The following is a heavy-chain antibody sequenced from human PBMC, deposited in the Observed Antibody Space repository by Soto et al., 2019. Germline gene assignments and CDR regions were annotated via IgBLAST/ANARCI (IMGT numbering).Heavy chain of an antibody. CDR3: ARDAQGQDWFDP. J-gene: IGHJ5*02. CDR1: GGSVSRGSYY. Sequence: SETLSLTXTVSGGSVSRGSYYWSWIRQPPGKGLEWIGYIYYSGSTNYNPSLKSRVTISVDTSKNQFSLKLSSVTAADTAVYYCARDAQGQDWFDPWGQGTLVTVSS. V-gene: IGHV4-61*01. CDR2: IYYSGST.